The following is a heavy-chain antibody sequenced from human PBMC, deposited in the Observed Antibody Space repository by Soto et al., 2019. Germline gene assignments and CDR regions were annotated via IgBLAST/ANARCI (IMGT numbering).Heavy chain of an antibody. Sequence: PGGSLRLSCAASGFIFSTFAMNWVRQAPGKGLECVSVISGDAGTTYYADSVKGRFTISRDNSKNTLYLQMNSLRAEDTAVYYCVKEWSQAPGGQGTLVTGSS. CDR1: GFIFSTFA. J-gene: IGHJ5*02. CDR2: ISGDAGTT. D-gene: IGHD3-3*01. CDR3: VKEWSQAP. V-gene: IGHV3-23*01.